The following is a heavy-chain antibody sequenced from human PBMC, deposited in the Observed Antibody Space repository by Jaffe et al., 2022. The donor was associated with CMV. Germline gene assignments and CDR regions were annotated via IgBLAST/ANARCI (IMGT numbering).Heavy chain of an antibody. Sequence: EVQLVESGGGLVQPGGSLRLSCSASGFTFSSYAMHWVRQAPGKGLEYVSAISSNGGSTYYADSVKGRFTISRDNSKNTLYLQMSSLRAEDTAVYYCVKSGYYYYMDVWGKGTTVTVSS. CDR1: GFTFSSYA. J-gene: IGHJ6*03. CDR3: VKSGYYYYMDV. V-gene: IGHV3-64D*06. D-gene: IGHD1-26*01. CDR2: ISSNGGST.